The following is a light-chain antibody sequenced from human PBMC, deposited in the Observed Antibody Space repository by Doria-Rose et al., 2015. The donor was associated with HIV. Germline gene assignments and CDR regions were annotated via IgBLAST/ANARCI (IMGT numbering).Light chain of an antibody. V-gene: IGKV3-20*01. CDR1: QSFSSTY. CDR2: DES. CDR3: HQYGTSWT. Sequence: EIVMTQSPGTLSLSPGARATLSCRASQSFSSTYLAWYQQQPGQAPSLLIYDESTRATGIPDRFSASGPGTDFTLTINRLEPEDFALYYCHQYGTSWTFGQGTKVEI. J-gene: IGKJ1*01.